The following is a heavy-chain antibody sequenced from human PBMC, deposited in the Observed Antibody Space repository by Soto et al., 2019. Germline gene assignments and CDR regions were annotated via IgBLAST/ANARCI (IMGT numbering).Heavy chain of an antibody. J-gene: IGHJ4*02. CDR2: INSDGSST. CDR3: ARERYDSSGYYY. V-gene: IGHV3-74*01. Sequence: GGSLRLSCAASGFTFSSYWMHWVRQAPGKGLVWVSRINSDGSSTSYADSVKGRFTISRDNAKNTLYLQMNSLRAEDMAVYYCARERYDSSGYYYWGQGTLVTVSS. D-gene: IGHD3-22*01. CDR1: GFTFSSYW.